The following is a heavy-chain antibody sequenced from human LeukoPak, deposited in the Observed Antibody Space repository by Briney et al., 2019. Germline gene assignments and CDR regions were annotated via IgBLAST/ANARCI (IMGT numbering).Heavy chain of an antibody. D-gene: IGHD7-27*01. V-gene: IGHV3-11*04. CDR2: ISSSGSTI. J-gene: IGHJ3*02. CDR3: ARPRANWGAVDAFDI. CDR1: GFTFSDYY. Sequence: GGSLRLSCAASGFTFSDYYMSWIRQAPGKGLEWVSYISSSGSTIYYVDSVKGRFTISRDNAKNSLYLQMNSLRAEDTAVYYCARPRANWGAVDAFDIWGQGTMVTVSS.